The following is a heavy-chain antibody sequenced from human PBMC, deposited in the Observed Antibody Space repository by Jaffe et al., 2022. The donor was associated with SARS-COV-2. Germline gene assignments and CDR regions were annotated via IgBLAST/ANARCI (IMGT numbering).Heavy chain of an antibody. D-gene: IGHD2-15*01. J-gene: IGHJ6*02. CDR1: GFTFSNAW. CDR2: IKSKTDGGTT. V-gene: IGHV3-15*01. CDR3: TTDPKRGLTYYYGMDV. Sequence: EVQLVESGGGLVKPGGSLRLSCAASGFTFSNAWMSWVRQAPGKGLEWVGRIKSKTDGGTTDYAAPVKGRFTISRDDSKNTLYLQMNSLKTEDTAVYYCTTDPKRGLTYYYGMDVWGQGTTVTVSS.